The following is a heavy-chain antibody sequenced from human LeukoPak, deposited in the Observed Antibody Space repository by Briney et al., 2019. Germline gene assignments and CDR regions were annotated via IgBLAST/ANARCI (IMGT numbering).Heavy chain of an antibody. CDR3: AKDRSNWGYYFDY. Sequence: GGSLRLSCAASGFTVSSNYMSWVRQAPGKGLEWVSAISGSGGSTYYADSVKGRFTISRDNSKNTLYLQMNSLRAEDTAVYYCAKDRSNWGYYFDYWGQGTLVTVSS. CDR2: ISGSGGST. V-gene: IGHV3-23*01. CDR1: GFTVSSNY. J-gene: IGHJ4*02. D-gene: IGHD7-27*01.